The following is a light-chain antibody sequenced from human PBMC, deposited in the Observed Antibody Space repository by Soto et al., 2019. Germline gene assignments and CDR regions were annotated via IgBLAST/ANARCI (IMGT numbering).Light chain of an antibody. J-gene: IGLJ1*01. Sequence: QSVLTQPPSVSGAPGQRVTISCTGSSSNIGSTYDVQWYQQLPGTAPKLLIHGNTDRPSGVPDRFSGSKSGTSASLAITGLQADYEAAYYCQSYDDSLSVHYVFGTGTKVTVL. CDR1: SSNIGSTYD. CDR2: GNT. V-gene: IGLV1-40*01. CDR3: QSYDDSLSVHYV.